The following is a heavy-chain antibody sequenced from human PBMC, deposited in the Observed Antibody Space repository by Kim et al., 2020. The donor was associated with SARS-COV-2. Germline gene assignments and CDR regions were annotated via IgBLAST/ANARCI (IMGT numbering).Heavy chain of an antibody. D-gene: IGHD1-20*01. J-gene: IGHJ4*02. Sequence: GGSLRLSCVASGFSFGDNVMHWVRQTPGKGLERVARINGDSGGIAYADCVKGRFTISRDNSENSLYLHMNNLRVEDTAFYYCANNWNVDYCGQGTLFT. V-gene: IGHV3-9*01. CDR3: ANNWNVDY. CDR1: GFSFGDNV. CDR2: INGDSGGI.